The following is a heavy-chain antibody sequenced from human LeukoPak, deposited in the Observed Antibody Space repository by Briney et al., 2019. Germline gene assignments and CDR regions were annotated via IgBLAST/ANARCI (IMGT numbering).Heavy chain of an antibody. D-gene: IGHD6-19*01. V-gene: IGHV1-18*01. J-gene: IGHJ4*02. CDR1: GYTFTSYG. Sequence: GASVKVSCKASGYTFTSYGISWVRQAPGQGLEWMGWISAYNGNTNYAQKLQGRVTMTTDKSTSTAHMELRSLRSDDTAVYYCATVTVAGSFDYWGQGTLVTVSS. CDR3: ATVTVAGSFDY. CDR2: ISAYNGNT.